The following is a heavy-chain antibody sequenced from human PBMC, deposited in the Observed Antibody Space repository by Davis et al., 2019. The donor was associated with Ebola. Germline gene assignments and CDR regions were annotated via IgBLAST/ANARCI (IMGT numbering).Heavy chain of an antibody. D-gene: IGHD3-10*01. CDR3: GRGRGNRFDP. V-gene: IGHV4-34*01. J-gene: IGHJ5*02. Sequence: SETLSLTCAVYGGSFTGYYWSWIRQLQGKGLEWIGEINHSGSTNYNPSLKSRVTISVDTSKNKFSLNLSSVTAADTAVYYCGRGRGNRFDPWGQGTLVTVSS. CDR1: GGSFTGYY. CDR2: INHSGST.